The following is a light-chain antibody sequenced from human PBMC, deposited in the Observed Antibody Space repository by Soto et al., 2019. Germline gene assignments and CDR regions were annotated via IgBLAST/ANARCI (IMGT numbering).Light chain of an antibody. CDR3: SSYTSSSTLV. CDR1: SSDVGGYNY. V-gene: IGLV2-14*01. J-gene: IGLJ2*01. Sequence: QSALTQPASVSGSPGQSITISCTGTSSDVGGYNYVSWYQQHPGKAPKLMIYEVSNRPSGVSNRFSGSKSGNTASLTISGLQAEHEADYYCSSYTSSSTLVFGGGTKL. CDR2: EVS.